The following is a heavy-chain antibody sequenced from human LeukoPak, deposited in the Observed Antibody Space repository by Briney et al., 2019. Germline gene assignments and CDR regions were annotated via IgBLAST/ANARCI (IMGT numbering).Heavy chain of an antibody. CDR3: ARDWKYYDLWSGYHNWLDP. J-gene: IGHJ5*02. D-gene: IGHD3-3*01. CDR1: GFTFSSYW. CDR2: IKQDGSEK. Sequence: GGSLRLSCAASGFTFSSYWMSWVRQAPGKGLEWVANIKQDGSEKYYVDSVKGRFTISRDNAKNSLYLQMNSLRAEDTAVYYCARDWKYYDLWSGYHNWLDPWGQGTLVTVSS. V-gene: IGHV3-7*01.